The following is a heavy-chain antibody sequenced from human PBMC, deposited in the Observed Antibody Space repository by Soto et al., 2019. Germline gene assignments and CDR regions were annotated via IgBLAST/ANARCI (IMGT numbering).Heavy chain of an antibody. CDR3: ASGRSSTRTLDY. J-gene: IGHJ4*02. D-gene: IGHD2-2*01. CDR2: INPSGGST. Sequence: ASLKVSCKASGHTFTSYYMHWVRQAPGQGLEWMGIINPSGGSTSYAQKFQGRVTMTRDTSTSTVYMELSSLRSEDTAVYYCASGRSSTRTLDYWGQGTLVTVSS. V-gene: IGHV1-46*01. CDR1: GHTFTSYY.